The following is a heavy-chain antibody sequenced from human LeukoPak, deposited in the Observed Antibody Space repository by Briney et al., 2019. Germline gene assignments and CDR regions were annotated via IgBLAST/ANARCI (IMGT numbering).Heavy chain of an antibody. V-gene: IGHV4-4*07. CDR2: IYTSGST. D-gene: IGHD6-13*01. CDR3: ARELIAAAGPYNYYYYMDV. Sequence: SSETLSLTCTVSGGSISSYYWSWIRQPAGKGLEWIGRIYTSGSTNYNPSLKSRVTMSVDTSKNQFSLKLSSVTAADTAVYYCARELIAAAGPYNYYYYMDVWGKGTTVTVSS. CDR1: GGSISSYY. J-gene: IGHJ6*03.